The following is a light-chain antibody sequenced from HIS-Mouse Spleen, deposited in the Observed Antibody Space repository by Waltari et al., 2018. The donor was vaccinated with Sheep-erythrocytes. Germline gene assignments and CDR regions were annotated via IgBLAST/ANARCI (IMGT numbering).Light chain of an antibody. CDR2: EVS. CDR3: SSYAGSNNWV. Sequence: QSALTQPPSASGSPGQSVPILCTGTSSDVGGYNYVSWHQRPPGKAPKLFIYEVSKRPAGVPDRFSGSKSGNTASLTVSGLQAEDEADYYCSSYAGSNNWVFGGGTKLTVL. V-gene: IGLV2-8*01. J-gene: IGLJ3*02. CDR1: SSDVGGYNY.